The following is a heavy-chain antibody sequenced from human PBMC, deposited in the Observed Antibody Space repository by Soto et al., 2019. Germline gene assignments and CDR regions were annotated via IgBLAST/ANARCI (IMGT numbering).Heavy chain of an antibody. CDR3: ARGYCSSTSCHEFDY. D-gene: IGHD2-2*01. Sequence: SETLSLTCTVSGGSISSYYWIWIRQPPGKGLEWIGYIYYSGNTNYNPSLKSRVTISVDTSKNQFSLRLSSVTAADTAVYYCARGYCSSTSCHEFDYWGQGALVTVSS. CDR1: GGSISSYY. CDR2: IYYSGNT. V-gene: IGHV4-59*01. J-gene: IGHJ4*02.